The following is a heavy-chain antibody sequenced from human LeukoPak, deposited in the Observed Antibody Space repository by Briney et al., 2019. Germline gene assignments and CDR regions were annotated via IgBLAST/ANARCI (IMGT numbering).Heavy chain of an antibody. J-gene: IGHJ4*02. CDR3: ARDSYYYDSSAPQH. CDR1: GFTFSSYS. Sequence: GGSLRLSCAASGFTFSSYSMTWVRQAPGQGLEWVSSISGSGGSTYHADSVKGRFTISRDNSKNTLYLQMNSLRAEDTAVYYCARDSYYYDSSAPQHWGQGTLVTVSS. CDR2: ISGSGGST. V-gene: IGHV3-23*01. D-gene: IGHD3-22*01.